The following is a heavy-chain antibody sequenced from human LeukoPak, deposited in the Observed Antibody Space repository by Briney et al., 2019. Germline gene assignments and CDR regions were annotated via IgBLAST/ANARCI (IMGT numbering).Heavy chain of an antibody. V-gene: IGHV3-7*01. Sequence: GGSLRLSCVGSGFTFSDYWMGWVRQAPGKGLEWVATIKADGSAKYYMDSVKGRFTISRDNAKNSLYLQMNSLRAEDTAVYYCARVLGAYSNVYGPDFDYWGQGTLVTVSS. J-gene: IGHJ4*02. CDR1: GFTFSDYW. CDR3: ARVLGAYSNVYGPDFDY. CDR2: IKADGSAK. D-gene: IGHD3-16*01.